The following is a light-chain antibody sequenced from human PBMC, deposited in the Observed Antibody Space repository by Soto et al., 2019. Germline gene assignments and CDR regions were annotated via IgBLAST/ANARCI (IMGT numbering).Light chain of an antibody. V-gene: IGKV1-6*01. J-gene: IGKJ1*01. CDR3: LQDHNYPRT. CDR1: QDIRHN. CDR2: AAS. Sequence: AIQMTQSPSSLSASVGDRVTISCRASQDIRHNMGWYQQKPGKAPNLLIYAASTLQRGVPSRFRGSGSGTDFTLTISSLQPEDFATYYCLQDHNYPRTFGQGTKVEIK.